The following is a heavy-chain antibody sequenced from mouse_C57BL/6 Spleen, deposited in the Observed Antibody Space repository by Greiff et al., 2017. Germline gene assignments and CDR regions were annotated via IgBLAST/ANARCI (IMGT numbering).Heavy chain of an antibody. J-gene: IGHJ3*01. CDR3: ARSDGNYLFAY. Sequence: VQLQQPGAELVKPGASVKLSCKASGYTFTSYWMHWVKQRPGQGLEWIGIIHPNSGSTNYNEKFKSKATLTVDKSSSTAYMQLSRLTSEDSAVYYCARSDGNYLFAYWGQGTLVTVSA. D-gene: IGHD2-1*01. V-gene: IGHV1-64*01. CDR2: IHPNSGST. CDR1: GYTFTSYW.